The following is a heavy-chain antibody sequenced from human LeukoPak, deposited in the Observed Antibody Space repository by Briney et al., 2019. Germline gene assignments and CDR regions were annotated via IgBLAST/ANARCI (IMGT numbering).Heavy chain of an antibody. D-gene: IGHD3-3*01. CDR2: INHSGST. V-gene: IGHV4-34*01. CDR3: AGARGVTISRPLYGMDV. CDR1: GGSFSGYY. Sequence: PSETLSLTCAVYGGSFSGYYWSWIRQPPGKGLEWIGEINHSGSTNYNPSLKSRVTISVDTSKNQFSLKLSSVTAADTAVYYCAGARGVTISRPLYGMDVWGQGTTVTVSS. J-gene: IGHJ6*02.